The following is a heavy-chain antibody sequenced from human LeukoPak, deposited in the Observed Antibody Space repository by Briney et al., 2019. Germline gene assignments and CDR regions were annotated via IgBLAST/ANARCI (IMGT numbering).Heavy chain of an antibody. D-gene: IGHD3-10*01. CDR1: GHIFIGYN. Sequence: ASVKVSCKEPGHIFIGYNMHWVRQAPGQGLEWMGIISPNGDRTTYTQKFQGRVTMTRDTSTSTDYMELSSLRSEDTAVYYCATTQARGVKPKNNWFDPWGQGTLVIVSS. V-gene: IGHV1-46*01. J-gene: IGHJ5*02. CDR3: ATTQARGVKPKNNWFDP. CDR2: ISPNGDRT.